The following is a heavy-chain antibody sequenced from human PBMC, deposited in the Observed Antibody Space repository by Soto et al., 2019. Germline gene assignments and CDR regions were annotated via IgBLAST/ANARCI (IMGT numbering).Heavy chain of an antibody. V-gene: IGHV4-39*01. CDR1: GGSISSSSYY. D-gene: IGHD2-15*01. J-gene: IGHJ5*02. CDR2: IYYSGST. Sequence: PSETLSLTCTVSGGSISSSSYYWGWIRQPPGKGLEWIGSIYYSGSTYYNPSLKSRVTISVDTSKNQFSLKLSSVTAADTAVYYCARHAHIVETDDWFDPWGQGTLVTVSS. CDR3: ARHAHIVETDDWFDP.